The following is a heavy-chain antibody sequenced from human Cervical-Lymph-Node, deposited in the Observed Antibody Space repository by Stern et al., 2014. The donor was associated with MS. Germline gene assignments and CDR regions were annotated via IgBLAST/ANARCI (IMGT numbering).Heavy chain of an antibody. J-gene: IGHJ4*02. CDR2: TYWDDDK. Sequence: QVTLRESGPTLVKPTQTVTLTCTLSGFSVATAGVGVGWIRQPPGKALEWLTLTYWDDDKFYSPSLKNRLTIIKDTSKNQVVLTMTNVDPVDAATYYCAHSRVKYCRGGTCYSSLFDYWGQGTLVTVSS. CDR1: GFSVATAGVG. V-gene: IGHV2-5*02. CDR3: AHSRVKYCRGGTCYSSLFDY. D-gene: IGHD2-15*01.